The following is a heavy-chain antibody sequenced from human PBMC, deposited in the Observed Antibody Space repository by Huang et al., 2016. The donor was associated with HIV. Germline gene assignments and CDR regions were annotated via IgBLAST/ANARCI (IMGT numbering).Heavy chain of an antibody. CDR1: GSNFNT. Sequence: EVQLVEPGGGPVQLGGSLILACAALGSNFNTMPWVRQASVKGGEWVGRIRNKANNYATAYAASVRGRFTISRDDARSTAYLQMTSRRIEDTALYYCIILDGDYWGLGILVTVSS. CDR3: IILDGDY. D-gene: IGHD3-3*02. CDR2: IRNKANNYAT. J-gene: IGHJ4*02. V-gene: IGHV3-73*01.